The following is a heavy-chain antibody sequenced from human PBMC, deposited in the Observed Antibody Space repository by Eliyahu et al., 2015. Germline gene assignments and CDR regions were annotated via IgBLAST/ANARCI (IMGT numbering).Heavy chain of an antibody. D-gene: IGHD1-26*01. V-gene: IGHV3-21*01. CDR3: ARADPLGQWEPDDY. CDR1: GFPFSSYS. CDR2: ISSSSSYI. J-gene: IGHJ4*02. Sequence: EVQLVESGGGLVKPGGSLXLSCAXSGFPFSSYSMNWVRQAPGKGLEWVSSISSSSSYIYYADSVKGRFTISRDNAKNSLYLQMNSLRAEDTAVYYCARADPLGQWEPDDYWGQGTLVTVSS.